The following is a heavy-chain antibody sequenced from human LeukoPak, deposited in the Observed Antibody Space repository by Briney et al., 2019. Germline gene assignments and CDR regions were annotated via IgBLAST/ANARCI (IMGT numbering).Heavy chain of an antibody. V-gene: IGHV1-69*05. CDR2: IIPIFGTA. Sequence: SVKVSCKASGGTFSSYAISWVRQAPGQGLEWMGGIIPIFGTANYAQKFQGRVTITTDESTSTAYMELSSLRSEDTAVYYCARGQWLARHYYYMDVWGKGTTVAVSS. D-gene: IGHD6-19*01. CDR3: ARGQWLARHYYYMDV. J-gene: IGHJ6*03. CDR1: GGTFSSYA.